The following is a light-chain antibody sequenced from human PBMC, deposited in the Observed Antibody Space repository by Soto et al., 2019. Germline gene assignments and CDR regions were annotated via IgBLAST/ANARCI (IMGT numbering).Light chain of an antibody. CDR3: SSYAASSAVG. CDR2: DVS. J-gene: IGLJ2*01. V-gene: IGLV2-14*03. Sequence: QSALTQPASVSGSPGQSITISCTGTSSDIGTYNFVSWYQQHPGKAPQLLIYDVSFRPSGVSDRFSGSKFGSTASLTISGLQSKDEANYFCSSYAASSAVGFGGGTKVTVL. CDR1: SSDIGTYNF.